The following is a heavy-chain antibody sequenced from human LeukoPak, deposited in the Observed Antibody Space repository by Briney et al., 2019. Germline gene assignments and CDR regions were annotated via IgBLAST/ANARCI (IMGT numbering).Heavy chain of an antibody. D-gene: IGHD3-10*01. CDR3: ARENSGSQKTDY. J-gene: IGHJ4*02. CDR2: ISGSGGST. V-gene: IGHV3-23*01. Sequence: SGGSLRLSCVASGFTFTNAWMGWVRQAPGKGLEWVSAISGSGGSTYYADSVKGRFTISRDNSKNTLYLQMNSLRAEDTAVYYCARENSGSQKTDYWGQGTLVTVSS. CDR1: GFTFTNAW.